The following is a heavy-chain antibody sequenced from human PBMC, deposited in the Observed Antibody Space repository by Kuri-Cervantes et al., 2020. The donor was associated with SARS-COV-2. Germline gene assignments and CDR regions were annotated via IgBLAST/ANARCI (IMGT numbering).Heavy chain of an antibody. D-gene: IGHD3-10*01. V-gene: IGHV6-1*01. CDR3: ARGYGSGSFGIPLVS. CDR1: GGSASDTNDF. Sequence: LETLSLTCAISGGSASDTNDFWNWIRQSPSGGLEWLGRAYLRSKWYIDYSLSLKGRLTVHTDTSNNHFSLQLRSVTPEDTAVYFCARGYGSGSFGIPLVSWGQGTLVTGSS. J-gene: IGHJ4*02. CDR2: AYLRSKWYI.